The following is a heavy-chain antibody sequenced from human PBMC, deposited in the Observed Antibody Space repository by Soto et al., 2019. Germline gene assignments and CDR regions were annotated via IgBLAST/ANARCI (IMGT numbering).Heavy chain of an antibody. CDR2: ISGDGRST. Sequence: EVQLVESGGGLVEPGGSLRLSCTASGVTFNNYWLHWVRQAPGKGLVWVSRISGDGRSTTYEDSVKGRFTISRDNAKNTVYLQMTSLRAEDTAVYHCAGGGYSSAGIYYLTEHWGQGTLVTVSS. CDR3: AGGGYSSAGIYYLTEH. V-gene: IGHV3-74*01. D-gene: IGHD3-10*01. J-gene: IGHJ1*01. CDR1: GVTFNNYW.